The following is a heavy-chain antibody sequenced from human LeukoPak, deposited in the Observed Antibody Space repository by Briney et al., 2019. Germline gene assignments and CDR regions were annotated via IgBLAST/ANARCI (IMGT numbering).Heavy chain of an antibody. D-gene: IGHD2-15*01. Sequence: GGSLRLSCAASGFIFSSYGMLWVRQAPGKGLEWVTFIRYDGSDKYYADSVKGRFTISRDNSKNTLYLQMNSLRVEDTAVYYCAKVVDNLDYWGQGTLVTVSS. CDR2: IRYDGSDK. CDR3: AKVVDNLDY. V-gene: IGHV3-30*02. CDR1: GFIFSSYG. J-gene: IGHJ4*02.